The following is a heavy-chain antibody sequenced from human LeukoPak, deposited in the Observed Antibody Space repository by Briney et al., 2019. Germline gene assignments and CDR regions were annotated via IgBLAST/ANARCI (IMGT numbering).Heavy chain of an antibody. V-gene: IGHV4-39*07. CDR2: IYDSGST. CDR3: ARGGIVLTVYAMHPDNWFGP. J-gene: IGHJ5*02. D-gene: IGHD2-8*01. Sequence: PSETLSLTCTVSGGSMSSSDYDWDWIRQAPGKGLEWIVSIYDSGSTYYNPSLTSRFTISVDTSKNQLSLKLTSVTAEDAAVFYGARGGIVLTVYAMHPDNWFGPWGQGTLVTVSS. CDR1: GGSMSSSDYD.